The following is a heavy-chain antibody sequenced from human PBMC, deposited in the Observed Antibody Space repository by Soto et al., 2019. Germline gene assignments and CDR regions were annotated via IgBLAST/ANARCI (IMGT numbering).Heavy chain of an antibody. D-gene: IGHD6-6*01. CDR3: ARGRDGDY. CDR1: GYAFTTYG. Sequence: QVHLVQSGAEVKKPGASVKVSCKGSGYAFTTYGITWVRQAPGQGLEWMGWISAHNGNTNYAQKLQGRVTVTRDTSTSTAYMEPRSLRSDDTAVYYCARGRDGDYWGQGALVTVSS. CDR2: ISAHNGNT. V-gene: IGHV1-18*01. J-gene: IGHJ4*02.